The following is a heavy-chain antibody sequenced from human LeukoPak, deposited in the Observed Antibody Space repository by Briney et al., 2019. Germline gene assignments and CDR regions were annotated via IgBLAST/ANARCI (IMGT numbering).Heavy chain of an antibody. D-gene: IGHD3-22*01. V-gene: IGHV3-21*01. J-gene: IGHJ4*02. Sequence: GGSLRLSCAASGFTFSSYSMNWVRQAPGKGLEWVSSISSSSSYIYYADSVKGRFTISRDNAKNSLYLQMNSLRSEDTAVYYCARAYYYDSSGHPAFDYWGQGTLVTVSS. CDR3: ARAYYYDSSGHPAFDY. CDR1: GFTFSSYS. CDR2: ISSSSSYI.